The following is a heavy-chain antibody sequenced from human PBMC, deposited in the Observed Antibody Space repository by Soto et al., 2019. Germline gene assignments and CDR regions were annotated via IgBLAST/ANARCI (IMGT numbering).Heavy chain of an antibody. D-gene: IGHD4-17*01. Sequence: QVHLVQSGAEVKKPGSSVKVSCKASGGTFSNYAISWVHQAPGQGIQWMGGIIPIFGTAKYAQKFQGRVTITADESTSTAYMELSSLRSEDTAVYYCARDAVPGYGDYHLDYWGQGTLVTVSS. CDR3: ARDAVPGYGDYHLDY. J-gene: IGHJ4*02. V-gene: IGHV1-69*12. CDR1: GGTFSNYA. CDR2: IIPIFGTA.